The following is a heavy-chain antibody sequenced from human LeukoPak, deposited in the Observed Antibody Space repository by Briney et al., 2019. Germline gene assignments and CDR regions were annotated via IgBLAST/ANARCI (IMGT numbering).Heavy chain of an antibody. V-gene: IGHV3-15*07. Sequence: GGSLRLSCEASGFTFSNAWMNWVRQAPGKGLEWVGRVKSKTDGGTTDYAAPVKGRFTISRDDSKNTLYLQMNSLKTEDTAVYYCTIPLYYYYYGMDVWGQGTTVTVSS. CDR1: GFTFSNAW. D-gene: IGHD2-2*02. CDR3: TIPLYYYYYGMDV. CDR2: VKSKTDGGTT. J-gene: IGHJ6*02.